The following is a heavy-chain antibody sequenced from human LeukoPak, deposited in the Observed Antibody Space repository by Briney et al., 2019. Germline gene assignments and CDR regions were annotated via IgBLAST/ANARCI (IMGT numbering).Heavy chain of an antibody. J-gene: IGHJ5*02. CDR1: GGSISSRSYY. CDR3: ARLTPDGDGSHNWFDP. CDR2: IYYNGST. Sequence: SETLSLTCTVSGGSISSRSYYWGWIRQPPGKGLEWIGSIYYNGSTYYNPSRKSRVTISVDKSKKQFSLKLSSVSAADTAVYYCARLTPDGDGSHNWFDPWGQGTLVTVSS. D-gene: IGHD1-26*01. V-gene: IGHV4-39*01.